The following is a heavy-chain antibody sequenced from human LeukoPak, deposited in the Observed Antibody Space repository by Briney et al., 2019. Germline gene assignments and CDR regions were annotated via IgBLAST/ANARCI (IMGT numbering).Heavy chain of an antibody. J-gene: IGHJ4*02. CDR2: ISWNSGSI. Sequence: PGGSLRLSCAASGFTFDDYAMHWVRQAPGKGLEWVSGISWNSGSIGYADSVKGRFTISRDNAKNSLYLQMNSLRAEDTAVYYCARGQKWFGELSDWGQGTLVTVSS. D-gene: IGHD3-10*01. CDR3: ARGQKWFGELSD. V-gene: IGHV3-9*01. CDR1: GFTFDDYA.